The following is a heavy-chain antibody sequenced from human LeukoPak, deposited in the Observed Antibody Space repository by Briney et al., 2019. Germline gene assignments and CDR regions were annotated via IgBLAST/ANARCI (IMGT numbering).Heavy chain of an antibody. CDR3: ARDAYDDASES. J-gene: IGHJ5*02. CDR1: GFTFSSYA. Sequence: GGSLRLSCAASGFTFSSYAMTWVRQAPGKGLEWVANLRPDGSDKYYADSVKGRFTISRDNAKNSLYLQMNGLRADDTAIYYCARDAYDDASESWGQGTLVTVSS. CDR2: LRPDGSDK. V-gene: IGHV3-7*01. D-gene: IGHD3-3*01.